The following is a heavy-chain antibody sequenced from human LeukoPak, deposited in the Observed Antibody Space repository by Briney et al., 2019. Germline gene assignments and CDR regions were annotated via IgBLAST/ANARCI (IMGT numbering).Heavy chain of an antibody. CDR1: GGSISSGGYS. D-gene: IGHD3-22*01. CDR2: IYHSGST. V-gene: IGHV4-30-2*01. J-gene: IGHJ4*02. Sequence: PSETLSLTCAVSGGSISSGGYSWSWIRQPPGKGLEWIGYIYHSGSTYYNPSLKSRVTISVDTSKNQFSLKLSSVTAADTAVYYCARHRYYYDSSGSPDHWGQGTLVTVSS. CDR3: ARHRYYYDSSGSPDH.